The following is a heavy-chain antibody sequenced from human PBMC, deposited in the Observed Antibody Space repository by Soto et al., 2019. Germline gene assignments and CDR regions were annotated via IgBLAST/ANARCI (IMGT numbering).Heavy chain of an antibody. J-gene: IGHJ4*02. V-gene: IGHV3-73*01. CDR2: MRSRANSYAT. CDR1: GFSFIGSS. D-gene: IGHD5-12*01. Sequence: GGSLRLSCAASGFSFIGSSMDWVRQASGEGLEWVGRMRSRANSYATTYAESVKGRFTISRDDSKNTAYLQMNSLKTEDTAVYYCTTSGYDKFVDYWGQGILVTVSS. CDR3: TTSGYDKFVDY.